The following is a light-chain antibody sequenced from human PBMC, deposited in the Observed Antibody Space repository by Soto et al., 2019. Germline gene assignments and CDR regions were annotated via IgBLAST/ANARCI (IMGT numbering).Light chain of an antibody. CDR3: QQYGSSPRT. CDR2: DAS. CDR1: QSVSSSY. Sequence: ENVLTQSPRTLSLSPGERATLSCRASQSVSSSYFAGYQQKPGQAPRLLIYDASSRATGIPDRFSGSGSGTDFTLTISRLEPEDFAVYFCQQYGSSPRTFGQGTKVEIK. J-gene: IGKJ1*01. V-gene: IGKV3-20*01.